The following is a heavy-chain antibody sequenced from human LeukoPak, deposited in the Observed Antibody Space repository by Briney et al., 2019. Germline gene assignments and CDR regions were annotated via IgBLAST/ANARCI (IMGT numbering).Heavy chain of an antibody. CDR3: ATTPYCSSTGCYRAFYFDY. CDR2: ISSRSSYI. Sequence: GGSLRLSCAASGFTFSSYSMNWVRQAPGGGLEWVSSISSRSSYIFYTDSVKGLFTISRDNAKNSLYLQMNSLGAEDTAVYYCATTPYCSSTGCYRAFYFDYWGQGTLVTVSS. J-gene: IGHJ4*02. D-gene: IGHD2-2*02. CDR1: GFTFSSYS. V-gene: IGHV3-21*01.